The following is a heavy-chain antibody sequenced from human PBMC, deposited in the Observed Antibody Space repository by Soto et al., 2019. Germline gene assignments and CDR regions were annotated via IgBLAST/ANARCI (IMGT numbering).Heavy chain of an antibody. J-gene: IGHJ6*02. CDR3: ARDHKWDGMDV. D-gene: IGHD1-26*01. CDR1: GGSFSSDSFI. Sequence: QVQLQESGPGLVKPSQTLSLTCSVSGGSFSSDSFIWSWVRQFPGKGLEWIGYINYSGTTYYNPSLGSRITMSVDTSKNQFSLNLSSVTAADTAVYYCARDHKWDGMDVWGQGTTVTVSS. V-gene: IGHV4-31*03. CDR2: INYSGTT.